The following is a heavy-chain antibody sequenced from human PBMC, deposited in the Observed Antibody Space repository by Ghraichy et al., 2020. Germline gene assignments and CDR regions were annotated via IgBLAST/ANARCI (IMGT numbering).Heavy chain of an antibody. J-gene: IGHJ4*02. CDR3: ARVVGIAPAGALDF. D-gene: IGHD2-21*01. V-gene: IGHV3-21*01. Sequence: GESLNISCAGSGFSFNDYIINWVRQAPGKGLEWVSSISSSGDFRYYAASVKGRFTISRDYAKNSVSLEMDSLRVKDTALYYCARVVGIAPAGALDFWGQGNLVTVGS. CDR2: ISSSGDFR. CDR1: GFSFNDYI.